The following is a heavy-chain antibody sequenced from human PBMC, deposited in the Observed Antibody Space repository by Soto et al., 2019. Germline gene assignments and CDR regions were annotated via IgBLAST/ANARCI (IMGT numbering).Heavy chain of an antibody. CDR3: ARDSPPVDY. V-gene: IGHV1-18*01. CDR1: GYTFTSYG. J-gene: IGHJ4*02. Sequence: QGQLVQAGAEVKKPGASVKVSCKASGYTFTSYGISWVRHAPGQGLEWMGWISAYNGNTNYAQKLQGRVTVTTDTSKSTPYMEMRSLRSDDTAVYYCARDSPPVDYWGERTLVTVAA. CDR2: ISAYNGNT.